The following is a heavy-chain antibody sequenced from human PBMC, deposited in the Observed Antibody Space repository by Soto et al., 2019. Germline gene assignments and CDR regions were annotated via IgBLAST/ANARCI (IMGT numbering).Heavy chain of an antibody. CDR3: ARDYDYYYYGSGSYPGYYGMDV. D-gene: IGHD3-10*01. CDR2: ISSSSSYI. Sequence: GGSLRLSCAASGFTFSSYSRNWVRQAPGKGLEWISSISSSSSYIYYADSVKGRLTISRDNAKSSLYLQMNSLRAEDTAVYYCARDYDYYYYGSGSYPGYYGMDVWGQGTTVTVSS. J-gene: IGHJ6*02. V-gene: IGHV3-21*01. CDR1: GFTFSSYS.